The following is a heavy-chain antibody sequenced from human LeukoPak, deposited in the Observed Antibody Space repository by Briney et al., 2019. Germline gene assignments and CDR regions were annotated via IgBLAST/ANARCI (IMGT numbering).Heavy chain of an antibody. J-gene: IGHJ6*02. CDR3: ARNYDILTGYSPLGMDV. Sequence: SETLSLTCTVSGGSISSYYWSWIRQPPGKGLEWIGYIYYSGSTNYNPSLKSRVTISVDKSKNQFSLKLSSVTAADTAVYYCARNYDILTGYSPLGMDVWGQGTTVTVSS. CDR1: GGSISSYY. V-gene: IGHV4-59*12. CDR2: IYYSGST. D-gene: IGHD3-9*01.